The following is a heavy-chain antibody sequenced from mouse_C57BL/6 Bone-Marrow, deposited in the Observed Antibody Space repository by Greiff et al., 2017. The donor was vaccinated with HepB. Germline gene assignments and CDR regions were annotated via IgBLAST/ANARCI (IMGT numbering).Heavy chain of an antibody. CDR2: IYPRSGNT. CDR3: ARSITTGVAPFAY. J-gene: IGHJ3*01. V-gene: IGHV1-81*01. CDR1: GYTFTSYG. D-gene: IGHD1-1*01. Sequence: QVQLQQSGAELARPGASVKLSCKASGYTFTSYGISWVKQRTGQGLEWIGEIYPRSGNTYYNEKFKGKATLTADKSSSTAYMELRSLTSEDSAVYVCARSITTGVAPFAYWGQGTLVTVSA.